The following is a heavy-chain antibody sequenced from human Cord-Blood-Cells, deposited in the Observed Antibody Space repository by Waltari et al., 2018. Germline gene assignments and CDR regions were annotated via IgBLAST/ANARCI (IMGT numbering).Heavy chain of an antibody. Sequence: QVQLVQSGAEVKKPGASVKVSCKASGYTFTGYYMHWVRQAPGQGLEWMGWINRNSGGTNYAQKFQGRVTMTRDTSISTAYMELSRLRSDDTAVYYCARFSGFNYFDYWGQGTLVTVSS. CDR1: GYTFTGYY. CDR2: INRNSGGT. D-gene: IGHD7-27*01. CDR3: ARFSGFNYFDY. V-gene: IGHV1-2*02. J-gene: IGHJ4*02.